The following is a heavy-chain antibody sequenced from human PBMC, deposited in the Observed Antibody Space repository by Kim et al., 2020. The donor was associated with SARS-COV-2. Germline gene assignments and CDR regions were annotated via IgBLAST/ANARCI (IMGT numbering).Heavy chain of an antibody. D-gene: IGHD6-19*01. J-gene: IGHJ5*02. CDR1: GGSISSSSYY. CDR2: IYYSGST. CDR3: ARHRSRSHSSGWFDP. Sequence: SETLSLTCTVSGGSISSSSYYWGWIRQPPGKGLEWIGSIYYSGSTYYNPSLKSRVTISVDTSKNQFSLKLSSVTAADTAVYYCARHRSRSHSSGWFDPWGQGTLVTVSS. V-gene: IGHV4-39*01.